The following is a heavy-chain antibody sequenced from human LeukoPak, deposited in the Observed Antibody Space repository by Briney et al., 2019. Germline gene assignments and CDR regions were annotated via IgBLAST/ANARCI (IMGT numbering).Heavy chain of an antibody. CDR2: TSGSGNDT. Sequence: GGSLRLSCVASGFTFSSYGMSWVRQAPGKGLEWVSSTSGSGNDTYYADSVKGRFTLSRDNSKNTLYLQMNSLRADDTAVYYCAKKRSSGGATQFDYWGQGTLVTVSS. CDR3: AKKRSSGGATQFDY. CDR1: GFTFSSYG. J-gene: IGHJ4*02. D-gene: IGHD2-15*01. V-gene: IGHV3-23*01.